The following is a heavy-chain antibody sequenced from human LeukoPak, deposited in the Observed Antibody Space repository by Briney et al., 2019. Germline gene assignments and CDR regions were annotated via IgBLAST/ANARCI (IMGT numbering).Heavy chain of an antibody. Sequence: ASVKVSCKASGGTFSSYTISWVRQAPGQGLEWMGRIIPILGIANYAQKFQGRVTITADKSTSTAYMELSSLRSEDTAAYYCARSPAPTAYYYDSSGYTQRAFDIWGQGTMVTVSS. CDR2: IIPILGIA. CDR1: GGTFSSYT. J-gene: IGHJ3*02. CDR3: ARSPAPTAYYYDSSGYTQRAFDI. V-gene: IGHV1-69*02. D-gene: IGHD3-22*01.